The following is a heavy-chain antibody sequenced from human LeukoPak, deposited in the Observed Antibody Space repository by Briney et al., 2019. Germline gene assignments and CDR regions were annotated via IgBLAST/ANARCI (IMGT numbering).Heavy chain of an antibody. Sequence: QSGGSLRLSCAASGFTFSSYSMNWVRQAPGKGLEWVAVISYDGSNKYYADSVKGRFTISRDNSKTTLYLQMNSLRAEDTAVYYCARALDEGARFDYWGQGTLVTVSS. CDR1: GFTFSSYS. CDR3: ARALDEGARFDY. CDR2: ISYDGSNK. V-gene: IGHV3-30*03. J-gene: IGHJ4*02.